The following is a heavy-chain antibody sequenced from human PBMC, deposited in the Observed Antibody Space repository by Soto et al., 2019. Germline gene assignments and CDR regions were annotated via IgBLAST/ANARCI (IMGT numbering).Heavy chain of an antibody. CDR3: AKRTTLSYSFLIVVVPAATTGGFDY. J-gene: IGHJ4*02. Sequence: GGSLRLSCAASGFTFSSYAMSWVRQAPGKGLEWVSAISGSGGSTYYADSVKGRFTISRDNSKNTLYLQMNSLRAEDTAVYYCAKRTTLSYSFLIVVVPAATTGGFDYWGQGTLVTVSS. V-gene: IGHV3-23*01. CDR2: ISGSGGST. CDR1: GFTFSSYA. D-gene: IGHD2-2*01.